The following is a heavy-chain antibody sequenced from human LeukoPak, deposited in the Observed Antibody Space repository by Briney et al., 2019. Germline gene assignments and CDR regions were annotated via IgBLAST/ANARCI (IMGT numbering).Heavy chain of an antibody. Sequence: SETLSLTCTVSGGSISSYYGSWIRQPPGKGLEWIGYIYYSGSTNYNPSLKSRVTISVDTSKNQFSLKLSSVTAADTAVYYCARQAGLVIWDWGQGTLVTVSS. CDR2: IYYSGST. CDR1: GGSISSYY. D-gene: IGHD3/OR15-3a*01. CDR3: ARQAGLVIWD. J-gene: IGHJ4*02. V-gene: IGHV4-59*08.